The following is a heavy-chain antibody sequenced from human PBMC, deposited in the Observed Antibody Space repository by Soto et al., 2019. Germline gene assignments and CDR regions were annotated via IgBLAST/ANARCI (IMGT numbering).Heavy chain of an antibody. Sequence: GGSLRLSCVASGFTFSDHYMDWVRQAPGKGLEWVGRTRNKVNSYTTEYAASVKGGFISSRDDSKNSLYLQMNSLKTEDTAVYYCARVRAVEVGWFDPWGQGTLVTVSS. CDR2: TRNKVNSYTT. CDR1: GFTFSDHY. CDR3: ARVRAVEVGWFDP. J-gene: IGHJ5*02. D-gene: IGHD1-1*01. V-gene: IGHV3-72*01.